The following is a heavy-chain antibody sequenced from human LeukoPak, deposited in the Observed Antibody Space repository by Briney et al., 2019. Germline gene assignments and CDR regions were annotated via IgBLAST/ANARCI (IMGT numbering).Heavy chain of an antibody. CDR1: GYTFTGYY. D-gene: IGHD6-19*01. Sequence: GASVKVSCKASGYTFTGYYMHWVRQAPGQGLEWMGWINPNSGGTNYAQKFQGRVTMTRDTSISTAYMELSRLRSDDTAVYYCARGDPKGSSSGWPKGRNWFDPWGQGTLVTVSS. J-gene: IGHJ5*02. V-gene: IGHV1-2*02. CDR3: ARGDPKGSSSGWPKGRNWFDP. CDR2: INPNSGGT.